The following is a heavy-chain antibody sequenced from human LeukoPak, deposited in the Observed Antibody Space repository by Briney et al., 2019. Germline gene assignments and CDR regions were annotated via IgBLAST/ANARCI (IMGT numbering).Heavy chain of an antibody. CDR1: GFTFSSYS. D-gene: IGHD6-13*01. CDR3: ARTVYSSSWSRTGYGMDV. J-gene: IGHJ6*02. V-gene: IGHV3-21*01. Sequence: PGGSLRLSCAASGFTFSSYSMNWVRQAPGKGLEWVSSSSSSSSYIYYADSVKGRFTISRDNAKNSLYLQMNSLRAEDTAVYYCARTVYSSSWSRTGYGMDVWGQGTTVTVSS. CDR2: SSSSSSYI.